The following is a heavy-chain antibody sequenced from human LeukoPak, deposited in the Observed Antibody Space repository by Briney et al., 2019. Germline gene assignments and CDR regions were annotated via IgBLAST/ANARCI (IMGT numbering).Heavy chain of an antibody. Sequence: PSETLSLTCTLCSRSISSYYWSWIRQPAGKGLACIGRIYTSGSTNYNPSLRSRVTMSVDTSKTQFSLKLSSVTAADTAVYYCARSRELADFDYWGQGTLVTVSS. CDR1: SRSISSYY. J-gene: IGHJ4*02. CDR2: IYTSGST. D-gene: IGHD1-26*01. V-gene: IGHV4-4*07. CDR3: ARSRELADFDY.